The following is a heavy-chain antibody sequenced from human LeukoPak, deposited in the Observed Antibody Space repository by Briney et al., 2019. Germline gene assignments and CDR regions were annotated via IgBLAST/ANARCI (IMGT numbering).Heavy chain of an antibody. Sequence: SETLSLTCTVSGGSINTYYWSWIRQPPGKGLEWIGYLHNSGTTNYNPSLKSRVSISGDTSKNQFSLKLNCVTAADTAVYYCATRGVKTTRFDYWGQGILVTVSS. D-gene: IGHD1-1*01. CDR1: GGSINTYY. J-gene: IGHJ4*02. V-gene: IGHV4-59*01. CDR2: LHNSGTT. CDR3: ATRGVKTTRFDY.